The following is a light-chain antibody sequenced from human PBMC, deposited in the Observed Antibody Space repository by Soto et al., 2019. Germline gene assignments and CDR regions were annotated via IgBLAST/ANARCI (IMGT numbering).Light chain of an antibody. CDR2: GAS. Sequence: DIQMTQSPSSLSASVGDTVTITCRASESIDIYLNWYQQKPGEAPRLLLYGASTLQRGVPSRFSASGSGKRVTLTISSLQPEDSATYFCQQSYSIPWTFGQGTKVEI. CDR1: ESIDIY. CDR3: QQSYSIPWT. J-gene: IGKJ1*01. V-gene: IGKV1-39*01.